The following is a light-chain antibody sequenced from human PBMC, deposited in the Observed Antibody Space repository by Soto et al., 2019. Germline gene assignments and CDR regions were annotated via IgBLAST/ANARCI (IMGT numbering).Light chain of an antibody. V-gene: IGLV2-14*01. CDR3: SSYTSSSTLVV. CDR1: SSDVGGYNY. J-gene: IGLJ1*01. CDR2: DVS. Sequence: QSVLTQPASVSGSPGQSITISCTGTSSDVGGYNYVSWYQQHPRKAPKLMIYDVSNRTSGVSNRFSGSKSGNTASLTISGLQAEDEAEYYCSSYTSSSTLVVFGTGTKLTVL.